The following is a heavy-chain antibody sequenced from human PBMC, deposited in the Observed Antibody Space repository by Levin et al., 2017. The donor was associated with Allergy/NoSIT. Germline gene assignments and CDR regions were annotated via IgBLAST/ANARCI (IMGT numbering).Heavy chain of an antibody. CDR1: GGSINNFY. CDR2: IYYSGST. D-gene: IGHD6-19*01. J-gene: IGHJ4*02. CDR3: GRGGWSLDY. Sequence: SETLSLTCTVSGGSINNFYWSWIRQPPGKGLEWIGYIYYSGSTNYNPSLKSRVTMSVDTSKNQFSLKLSSVTAADTAVYYCGRGGWSLDYWGQGTLVTVSS. V-gene: IGHV4-59*01.